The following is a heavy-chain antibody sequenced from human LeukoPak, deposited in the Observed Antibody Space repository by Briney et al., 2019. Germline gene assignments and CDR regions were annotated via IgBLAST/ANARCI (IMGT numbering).Heavy chain of an antibody. V-gene: IGHV3-9*01. J-gene: IGHJ2*01. CDR1: GFTFSNYG. D-gene: IGHD4-17*01. Sequence: PGGSLRLSCGVSGFTFSNYGMHWVRQAPGKGLEWVSGISWNSGSIGYADSLKGRFTISRDNAKNSLYLQMNSLRAEDTALYYCAKVPAHGDYVGGPNWYFDLWGRGTLVTVSS. CDR3: AKVPAHGDYVGGPNWYFDL. CDR2: ISWNSGSI.